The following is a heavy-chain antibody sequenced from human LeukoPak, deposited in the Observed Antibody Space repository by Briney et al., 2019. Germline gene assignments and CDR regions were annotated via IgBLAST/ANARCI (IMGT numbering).Heavy chain of an antibody. J-gene: IGHJ6*02. D-gene: IGHD2-2*01. CDR1: GFTFSDYY. V-gene: IGHV3-11*01. CDR3: ARASAGIVVPAYYYGMDV. CDR2: ISSSGSTI. Sequence: PGGSLRLSCAASGFTFSDYYMSWLRQAPGKGLEWVSYISSSGSTIYYADSVKGRFTISRDNAKNSLYLQMNSLRAEDTAVYYCARASAGIVVPAYYYGMDVWGQGTTVTVSS.